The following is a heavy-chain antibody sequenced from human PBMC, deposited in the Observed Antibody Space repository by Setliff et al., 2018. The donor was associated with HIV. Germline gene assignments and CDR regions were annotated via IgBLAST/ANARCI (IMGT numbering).Heavy chain of an antibody. D-gene: IGHD6-19*01. CDR3: ARDEAYYSSGWFDP. Sequence: PSETLSLTCTVSGGSISSGSYYWNWIRQPAGKGLEWIGRIYTSGSTNYNPSLKSRVTISVDTSKNQFSLKLSSVTAADTAVYYCARDEAYYSSGWFDPWGQGTLVTVSS. CDR2: IYTSGST. J-gene: IGHJ5*02. V-gene: IGHV4-61*02. CDR1: GGSISSGSYY.